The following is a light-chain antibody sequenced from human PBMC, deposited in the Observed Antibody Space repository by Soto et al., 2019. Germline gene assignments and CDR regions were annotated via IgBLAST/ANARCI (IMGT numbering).Light chain of an antibody. CDR3: QQYGSSPWT. CDR2: GAS. CDR1: RSVSSSY. V-gene: IGKV3-20*01. J-gene: IGKJ1*01. Sequence: EIVLTQSPGTLSLSPGERATLSCRDSRSVSSSYLAWYQQKPGQAPRLLIYGASSRATGIPDRFSGSGSGTDFTLTISRLEPEDFAVYYCQQYGSSPWTFGRGTKVEIK.